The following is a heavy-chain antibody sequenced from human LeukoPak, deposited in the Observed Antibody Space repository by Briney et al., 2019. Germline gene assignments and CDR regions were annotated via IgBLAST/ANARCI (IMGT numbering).Heavy chain of an antibody. CDR3: ASGYCSSTSCRPDY. CDR2: IDSDGSST. Sequence: GGSLRLSCAASGSTFSSYWMHWVRHAPGKGLVWVSRIDSDGSSTSYADSVKGRFTISRDNAKNTLYLQMNRLRLEDTAVYYCASGYCSSTSCRPDYWGQGTLVTVSS. J-gene: IGHJ4*02. CDR1: GSTFSSYW. D-gene: IGHD2-2*03. V-gene: IGHV3-74*01.